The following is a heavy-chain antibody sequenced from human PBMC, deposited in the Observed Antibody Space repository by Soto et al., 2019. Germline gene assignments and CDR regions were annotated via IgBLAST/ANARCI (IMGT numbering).Heavy chain of an antibody. CDR3: ARVMSLYDSSGFTRGAFDI. D-gene: IGHD3-22*01. CDR1: GGSISSGGYY. J-gene: IGHJ3*02. CDR2: IYYSGST. V-gene: IGHV4-31*03. Sequence: QVQLQESGPGLVKPSQTLSLTCTVSGGSISSGGYYWSWIRQHPGKGLEWIGYIYYSGSTYYNPSLKRRVTISVDTSKNQFSLKLSSVTAADTAVYYCARVMSLYDSSGFTRGAFDIWGQGTMVTVSS.